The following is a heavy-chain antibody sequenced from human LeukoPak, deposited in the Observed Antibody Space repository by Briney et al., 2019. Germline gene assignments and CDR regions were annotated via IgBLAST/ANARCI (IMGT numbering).Heavy chain of an antibody. CDR1: GYSFTGNF. Sequence: SVKVSCKPSGYSFTGNFLYWLGMPPDQGLEWMGRTNPNMGGTNYAQKFQGRVTMTRDTSISTAYMELRSLRSDDTAVYYCASQHSYYDFWSGYHDAFDIWGQGTMVTVSS. D-gene: IGHD3-3*01. J-gene: IGHJ3*02. CDR2: TNPNMGGT. V-gene: IGHV1-2*06. CDR3: ASQHSYYDFWSGYHDAFDI.